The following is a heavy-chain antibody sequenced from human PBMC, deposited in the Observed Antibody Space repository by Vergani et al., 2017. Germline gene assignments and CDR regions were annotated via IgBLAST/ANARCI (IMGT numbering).Heavy chain of an antibody. V-gene: IGHV3-30-3*01. CDR2: ISYDGSNK. Sequence: QVQLVESGGGVVQPGRSLRLSCAASGFTFSSYAMHWVRQAPGKGLEWVAVISYDGSNKYYADSVKGRFTISRDNSKNTLYLQMNSLRAEETAVYYCAKDHAHYDSSGYYFEYFQHWGQGTLVTVSS. D-gene: IGHD3-22*01. CDR3: AKDHAHYDSSGYYFEYFQH. CDR1: GFTFSSYA. J-gene: IGHJ1*01.